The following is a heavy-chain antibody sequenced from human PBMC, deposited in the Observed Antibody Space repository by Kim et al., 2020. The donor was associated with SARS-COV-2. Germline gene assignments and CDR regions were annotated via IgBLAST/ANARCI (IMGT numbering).Heavy chain of an antibody. J-gene: IGHJ6*02. CDR2: INHNSGGT. D-gene: IGHD3-10*01. Sequence: ASVKVSCKASGYTFTGYYMHWVRQAPGQGLEWMGWINHNSGGTNYAQKFQGRVTMTRDTSISTAYMELSRLRSDDTAGYYCARTEGLLWFGGLLFHLYGMDVWGQGTTVTVSS. CDR3: ARTEGLLWFGGLLFHLYGMDV. CDR1: GYTFTGYY. V-gene: IGHV1-2*02.